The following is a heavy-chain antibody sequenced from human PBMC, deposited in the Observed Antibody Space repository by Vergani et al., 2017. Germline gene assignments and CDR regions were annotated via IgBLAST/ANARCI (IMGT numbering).Heavy chain of an antibody. V-gene: IGHV1-18*01. CDR3: ARDGAITMVRGVIYDY. D-gene: IGHD3-10*01. Sequence: QDQLVQSGDEVKKPGASVKVSCKASGYSFNSYGISWVRQAPGQGLEWMGWISGYNGNTKYAQKFQGRVTMTRDTSISTAYMELSRLRSDDTAVYYCARDGAITMVRGVIYDYWGQGTLVTVSS. CDR1: GYSFNSYG. CDR2: ISGYNGNT. J-gene: IGHJ4*02.